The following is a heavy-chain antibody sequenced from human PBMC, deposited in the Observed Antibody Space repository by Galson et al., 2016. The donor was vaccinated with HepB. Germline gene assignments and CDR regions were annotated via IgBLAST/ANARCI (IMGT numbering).Heavy chain of an antibody. J-gene: IGHJ4*02. CDR2: ISGGGGAT. D-gene: IGHD6-13*01. CDR3: ARAGFYGSSWAGFDY. Sequence: SLRLSCAASGFTFSDYAINWVRQPPGKGLEWVSGISGGGGATYYANSVRGRFTISRDNSKNTLYLQMNSLRAEDTAVYYCARAGFYGSSWAGFDYWGQGTLVTVSS. CDR1: GFTFSDYA. V-gene: IGHV3-23*01.